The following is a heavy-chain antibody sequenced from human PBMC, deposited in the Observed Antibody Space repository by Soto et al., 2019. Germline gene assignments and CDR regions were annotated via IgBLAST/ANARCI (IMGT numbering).Heavy chain of an antibody. V-gene: IGHV3-23*01. CDR3: AKDDEPGGIYYYYYGMDV. Sequence: QPGGSLRLSCAASGFTFSSYAMSWVRQAPGKGLEWVSAISGSGGSTYYADSVKGRFTISRDNSKNTLYLQMNSLRAEDTAVYYCAKDDEPGGIYYYYYGMDVWGQGTTVTVSS. D-gene: IGHD6-13*01. CDR1: GFTFSSYA. CDR2: ISGSGGST. J-gene: IGHJ6*02.